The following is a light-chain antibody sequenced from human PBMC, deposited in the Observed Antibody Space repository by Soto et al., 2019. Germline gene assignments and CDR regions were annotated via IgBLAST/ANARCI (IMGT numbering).Light chain of an antibody. V-gene: IGKV1-17*01. CDR2: AAS. Sequence: DIQMTQSPSSLSASVGDRVTITCRASQSISSYLNWYQQKPGKAPKLLIYAASSLQSGVPSRFSGSGSGTDFTLTISSLQPEDLAVYYCLQHNSYPFTFGQGTDWRL. CDR3: LQHNSYPFT. CDR1: QSISSY. J-gene: IGKJ5*01.